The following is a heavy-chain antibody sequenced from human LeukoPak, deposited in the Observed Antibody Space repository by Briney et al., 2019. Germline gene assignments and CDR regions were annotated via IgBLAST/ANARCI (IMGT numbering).Heavy chain of an antibody. CDR1: GYIFTGYY. V-gene: IGHV1-46*01. D-gene: IGHD3-22*01. J-gene: IGHJ4*02. Sequence: ASVKVSCKASGYIFTGYYMHWVRQAPGQGLEWMGIINPSGGSTSYAQKFQGRVTMTRDMSTSTLYMELRSLRSDDTAVYYCAREDYYYDSSGCFDYWGQGTLVTVSS. CDR2: INPSGGST. CDR3: AREDYYYDSSGCFDY.